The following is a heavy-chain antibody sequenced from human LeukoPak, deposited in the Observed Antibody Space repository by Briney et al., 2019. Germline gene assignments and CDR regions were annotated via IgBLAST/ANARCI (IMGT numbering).Heavy chain of an antibody. CDR1: GYTFTSYG. Sequence: ASVKVSCKASGYTFTSYGISWVRQAPGQGLEWMGWISAYNGNTNYAQKLQGRVTMTTDTSTSTAYMELRSLRSDDTAVYYCARGPHHNDFWSGLSHAFDIWGQGTMVTVSS. J-gene: IGHJ3*02. CDR2: ISAYNGNT. V-gene: IGHV1-18*01. CDR3: ARGPHHNDFWSGLSHAFDI. D-gene: IGHD3-3*01.